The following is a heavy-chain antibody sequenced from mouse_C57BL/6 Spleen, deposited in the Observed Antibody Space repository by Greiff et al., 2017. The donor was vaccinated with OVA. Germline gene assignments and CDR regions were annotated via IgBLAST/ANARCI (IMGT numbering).Heavy chain of an antibody. J-gene: IGHJ4*01. Sequence: VQLQQPGPELVKPGASVKLSCKASGYTFTDYYMNWVKQSPGKSLEWIGDINPNNGGTSYNQKFKGKATLTVDKSSSTAYMELRSLTSEDSAVYYCARTGNYYYYAMDYWGKGTSVTVSS. CDR2: INPNNGGT. V-gene: IGHV1-26*01. CDR1: GYTFTDYY. D-gene: IGHD2-1*01. CDR3: ARTGNYYYYAMDY.